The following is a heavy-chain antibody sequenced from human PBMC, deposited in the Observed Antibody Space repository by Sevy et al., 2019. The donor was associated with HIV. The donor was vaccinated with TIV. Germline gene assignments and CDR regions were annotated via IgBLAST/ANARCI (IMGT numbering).Heavy chain of an antibody. CDR1: GGTFSSYA. J-gene: IGHJ5*02. CDR3: ARDRVDTAMVTEYNWFDP. V-gene: IGHV1-69*06. D-gene: IGHD5-18*01. CDR2: IIPIFGTA. Sequence: ASVKVSCKASGGTFSSYAISWVRQAPGQGLEWMGGIIPIFGTANYPQKFQGRVTITADKSTSTAYMELSSLRSEDTAVYYCARDRVDTAMVTEYNWFDPWGQGTLVTVSS.